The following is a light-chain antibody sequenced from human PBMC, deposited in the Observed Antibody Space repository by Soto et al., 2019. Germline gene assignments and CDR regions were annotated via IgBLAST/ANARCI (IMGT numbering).Light chain of an antibody. CDR1: QSINNN. CDR2: DAS. V-gene: IGKV3-15*01. Sequence: EIVVTQSPATLSVSPGERAALSCRASQSINNNLAWYQQKPGQAPRLLIYDASTRATGIPARFSGSGSGTEFTLTISSLQSEDFAVYYCQHYDNWPPITFGQGTRLEIK. CDR3: QHYDNWPPIT. J-gene: IGKJ5*01.